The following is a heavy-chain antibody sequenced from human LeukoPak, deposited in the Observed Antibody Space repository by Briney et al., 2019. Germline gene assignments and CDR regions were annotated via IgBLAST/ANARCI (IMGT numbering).Heavy chain of an antibody. CDR3: ARAGGPGTVDY. V-gene: IGHV3-7*03. Sequence: GGSLRLSCAASGFTFSSYAMSWVRQAPGKGLEWVANINHDGRETYYVDSVKGRFTISRDNAKNSLFLQMNSLRVEDTAVYYCARAGGPGTVDYWGQGTLLTVSS. D-gene: IGHD1-26*01. CDR1: GFTFSSYA. CDR2: INHDGRET. J-gene: IGHJ4*02.